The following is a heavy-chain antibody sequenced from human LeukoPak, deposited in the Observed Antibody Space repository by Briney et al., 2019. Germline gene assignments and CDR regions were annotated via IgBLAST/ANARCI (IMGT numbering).Heavy chain of an antibody. CDR3: SRLSDDFEGSSFEGFDS. D-gene: IGHD3-9*01. CDR2: INGKTKNYAT. J-gene: IGHJ4*02. CDR1: GFTFSGSA. V-gene: IGHV3-73*01. Sequence: GGSLRLSCAASGFTFSGSAVHWVRQASGKGLEWVGRINGKTKNYATAYATSVKGRFTLSRDDSSSTAFLQMNSLNIEDTAVYYCSRLSDDFEGSSFEGFDSWGQGVLVTVSS.